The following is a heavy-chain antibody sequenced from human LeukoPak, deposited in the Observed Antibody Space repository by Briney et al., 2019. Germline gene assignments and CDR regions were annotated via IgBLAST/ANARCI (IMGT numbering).Heavy chain of an antibody. CDR1: GFTFSNAW. CDR2: IKSKTDGGTT. J-gene: IGHJ4*02. CDR3: TTDIGGYEFWSRYPDGPLFDY. Sequence: GGSLRLSCAASGFTFSNAWMSWVRQAPGKGLEWVGRIKSKTDGGTTDYAAPVKGRFTISRDDSKNTLYLQMNSLKTDDTAVYYCTTDIGGYEFWSRYPDGPLFDYWGQGTLVTVSS. V-gene: IGHV3-15*01. D-gene: IGHD3-3*01.